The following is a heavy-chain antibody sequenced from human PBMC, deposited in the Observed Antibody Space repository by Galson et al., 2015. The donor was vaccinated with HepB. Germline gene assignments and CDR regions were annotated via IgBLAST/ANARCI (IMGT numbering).Heavy chain of an antibody. V-gene: IGHV3-23*01. J-gene: IGHJ2*01. CDR2: ISGSGGST. D-gene: IGHD2-2*01. CDR1: GFTFSTYV. Sequence: SLRLSCAASGFTFSTYVMSWVRQAPGKGLEWVSHISGSGGSTYYADSVKGRFTISRDNSKNTLFMQMNSLRVEDTAVYYCAKDRGYCSSTSCWYFNLWGRGTLVTVSS. CDR3: AKDRGYCSSTSCWYFNL.